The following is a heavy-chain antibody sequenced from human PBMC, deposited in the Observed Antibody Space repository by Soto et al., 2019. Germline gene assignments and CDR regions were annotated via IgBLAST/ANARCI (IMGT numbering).Heavy chain of an antibody. D-gene: IGHD3-16*02. V-gene: IGHV3-23*01. J-gene: IGHJ4*02. Sequence: SLRLSCAASGFTFSSYAMSWVRQAPGKGLEWVSAISGSGGSTYYADSVKGRFTISRDNSKNTLYLQMNSLRAEDTAVYYCAKDLGRLGELSPFDYWGQGTLVTVSS. CDR2: ISGSGGST. CDR3: AKDLGRLGELSPFDY. CDR1: GFTFSSYA.